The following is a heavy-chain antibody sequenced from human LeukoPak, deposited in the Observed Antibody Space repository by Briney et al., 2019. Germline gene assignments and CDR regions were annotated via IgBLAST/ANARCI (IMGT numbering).Heavy chain of an antibody. J-gene: IGHJ6*02. CDR3: ARDGISIAAAGYTYYYYGMDV. V-gene: IGHV1-8*02. CDR2: MNPNSGNT. D-gene: IGHD6-13*01. Sequence: ASVKVSCKASGYAFNDYSMHWVRQAPGQGLEWMGWMNPNSGNTGYAQKFQGRVTMTRNTSISTAYMELSSLRSEDTAVYYCARDGISIAAAGYTYYYYGMDVWGQGTTVTVSS. CDR1: GYAFNDYS.